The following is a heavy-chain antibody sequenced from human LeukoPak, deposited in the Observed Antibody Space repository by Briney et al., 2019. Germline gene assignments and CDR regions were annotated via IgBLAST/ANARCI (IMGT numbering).Heavy chain of an antibody. Sequence: GASVKVSCKASGYTFTGYYMHWVRQAPGKGLEWMGGFDPEDGETIYAQKFQGRVTMTEDTSTDTAYMELSSLRSEDTAVYYCAISGARYYYGMDVWGQGTTVTVSS. D-gene: IGHD1-26*01. CDR3: AISGARYYYGMDV. CDR1: GYTFTGYY. CDR2: FDPEDGET. J-gene: IGHJ6*02. V-gene: IGHV1-24*01.